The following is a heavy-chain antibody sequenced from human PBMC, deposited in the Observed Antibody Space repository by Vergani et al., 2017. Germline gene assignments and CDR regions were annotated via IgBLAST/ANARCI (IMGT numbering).Heavy chain of an antibody. CDR2: VYYTGST. V-gene: IGHV4-59*01. Sequence: QVQLQESGPGLVKPSETLSLTCTVPGAAIKDFYWSWFRQPPGKGLEWIGYVYYTGSTTYNPSLKSRVTISVDTSNNHFSLRMTFLTAADNAIYYCARDRDLYCRSTTSCHNWFDPWGQGSVVTVSS. D-gene: IGHD2/OR15-2a*01. J-gene: IGHJ5*02. CDR3: ARDRDLYCRSTTSCHNWFDP. CDR1: GAAIKDFY.